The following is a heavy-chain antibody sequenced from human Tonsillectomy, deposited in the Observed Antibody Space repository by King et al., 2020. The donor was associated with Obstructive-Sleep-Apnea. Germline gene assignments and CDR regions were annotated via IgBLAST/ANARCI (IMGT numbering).Heavy chain of an antibody. CDR3: ARSVDTAMVLYYYYGMDV. J-gene: IGHJ6*02. Sequence: QLQESGPGLVKPSETLSLTCTVSGGSISSYYWSWIRQPPGKGLEWIGYIYYSGSTNYNPSLKSRVTISVDTSKNQFSLKLSSVTAADTAVYYCARSVDTAMVLYYYYGMDVWGQGTTVTVSS. CDR1: GGSISSYY. CDR2: IYYSGST. V-gene: IGHV4-59*08. D-gene: IGHD5-18*01.